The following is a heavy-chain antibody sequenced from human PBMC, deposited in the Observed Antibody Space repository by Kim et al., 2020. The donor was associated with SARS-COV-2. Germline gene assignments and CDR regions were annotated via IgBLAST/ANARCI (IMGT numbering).Heavy chain of an antibody. D-gene: IGHD3-16*01. CDR2: IKNKAGGGTT. J-gene: IGHJ4*02. Sequence: GGSLRLSCVASGFTFSDVWVSWVRQPPGKGLEWVGRIKNKAGGGTTDYAAPVKGRFSISRDDSKNTLYLQMNSLKTEDTAVYYCATNDALDFWGQGTLVTVAS. CDR1: GFTFSDVW. V-gene: IGHV3-15*01. CDR3: ATNDALDF.